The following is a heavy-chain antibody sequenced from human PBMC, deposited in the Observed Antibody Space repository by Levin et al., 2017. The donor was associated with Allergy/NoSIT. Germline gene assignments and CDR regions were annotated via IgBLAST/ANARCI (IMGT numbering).Heavy chain of an antibody. J-gene: IGHJ1*01. Sequence: GESLKISCTVSGFIFRDYAISWVRQAPGKGLEWVAFIRNKEYGEKTQYAASVQGGFTISRDDSTGIAYLQMNSLTIEDTAVYYCIRGYSGYYAEYFYHWGQGTVVTVSS. CDR1: GFIFRDYA. CDR3: IRGYSGYYAEYFYH. D-gene: IGHD3-22*01. V-gene: IGHV3-49*04. CDR2: IRNKEYGEKT.